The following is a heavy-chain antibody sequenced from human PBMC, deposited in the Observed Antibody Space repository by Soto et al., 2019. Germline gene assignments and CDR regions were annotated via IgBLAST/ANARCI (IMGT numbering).Heavy chain of an antibody. Sequence: TLSLTCTVSGGSISSSSYYWGWIRQPPGKGLEWIGSIYYSGSTYYNPSLKSRVTISVDTSKNQFSLKLSSVTAADTAVYYCARQGIAARSLNYWGQGTLVTVSS. CDR3: ARQGIAARSLNY. CDR1: GGSISSSSYY. CDR2: IYYSGST. V-gene: IGHV4-39*01. J-gene: IGHJ4*02. D-gene: IGHD6-6*01.